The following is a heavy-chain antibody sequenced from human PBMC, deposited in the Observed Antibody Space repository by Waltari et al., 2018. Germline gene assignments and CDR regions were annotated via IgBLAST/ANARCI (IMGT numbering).Heavy chain of an antibody. CDR2: IDHRGPT. D-gene: IGHD3-22*01. CDR1: GVSFSGYY. J-gene: IGHJ4*02. Sequence: QVQLQQWGAGLLKPSETLSLTCAVYGVSFSGYYWSWIRHPPGKGLEWIGEIDHRGPTNYTPSLQSRVTKSLDTSKKQFSLKLTPVSAADTAVYYCARGRAYYDNSGYSYWGQGTLVTVSS. CDR3: ARGRAYYDNSGYSY. V-gene: IGHV4-34*02.